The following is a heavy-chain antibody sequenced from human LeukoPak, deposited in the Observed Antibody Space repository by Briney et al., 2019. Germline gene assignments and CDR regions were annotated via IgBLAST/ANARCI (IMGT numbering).Heavy chain of an antibody. Sequence: GGSLRLSCAASVFTFSSYGMQWVRQAPGKGLEWVAVISYDGSNKYYADSVKGRFTISRDNSKNTLYLQMNSLRAEDTAVYYCAKDLNPGVKYYYYYGMDVWGQGTTVTVSS. CDR3: AKDLNPGVKYYYYYGMDV. CDR2: ISYDGSNK. V-gene: IGHV3-30*18. J-gene: IGHJ6*02. CDR1: VFTFSSYG.